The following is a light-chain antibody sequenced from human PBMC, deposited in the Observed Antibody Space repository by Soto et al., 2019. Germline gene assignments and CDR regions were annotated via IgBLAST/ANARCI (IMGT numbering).Light chain of an antibody. CDR2: DVS. V-gene: IGLV2-8*01. CDR3: SSFAASSTVI. J-gene: IGLJ2*01. Sequence: QSALTQPPSASGSPGQSITISCTGTSSDVGGYNYVSWYQQHPGKAPKLMIYDVSMRPSGVPDRFSGSKSGNTASLTVSGLQGEDEADYYCSSFAASSTVIFGGGTKLTVL. CDR1: SSDVGGYNY.